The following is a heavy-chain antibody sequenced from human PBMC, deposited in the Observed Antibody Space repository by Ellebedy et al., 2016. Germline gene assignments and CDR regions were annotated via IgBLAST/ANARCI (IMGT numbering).Heavy chain of an antibody. CDR2: INPSGGST. Sequence: ASVKVSCKASGYTFTDYYMHWVRQAPGQGLEWMGVINPSGGSTTYAQKFRGRVTMTRDASTSTVYMELSSLKSEDTAVYYCARLYVDYVYYYDSRRDYWGQGTLVTVSS. D-gene: IGHD3-22*01. CDR1: GYTFTDYY. CDR3: ARLYVDYVYYYDSRRDY. V-gene: IGHV1-46*01. J-gene: IGHJ4*02.